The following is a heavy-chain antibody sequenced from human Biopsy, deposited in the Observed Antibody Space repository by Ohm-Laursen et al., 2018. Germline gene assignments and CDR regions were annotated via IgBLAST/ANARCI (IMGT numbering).Heavy chain of an antibody. V-gene: IGHV4-59*01. CDR3: ARDRGYFSDRTVPGYFDL. Sequence: SGTLSLTCTVSGRLISRYHWSWNRQPPGKGLEWLGYVYFTGVTGSNPFLQRRVTISVDTSKNHFLLRLRSGTPADTAVFYCARDRGYFSDRTVPGYFDLWGRGTLVTVSS. D-gene: IGHD3-22*01. J-gene: IGHJ2*01. CDR1: GRLISRYH. CDR2: VYFTGVT.